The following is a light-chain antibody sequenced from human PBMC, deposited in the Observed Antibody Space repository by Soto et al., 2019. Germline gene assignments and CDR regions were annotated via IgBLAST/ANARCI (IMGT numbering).Light chain of an antibody. CDR3: GTWDTSLSAGV. CDR2: DND. Sequence: QSVLTQPPSLSAAAGQKVTISCSGSSSNIGNNFVSWYQQLPGAAPKLLTYDNDRRPSGIPDRFSGSKSGTSATLVITGLQTGDEADYYCGTWDTSLSAGVFGTGTKVTV. J-gene: IGLJ1*01. CDR1: SSNIGNNF. V-gene: IGLV1-51*01.